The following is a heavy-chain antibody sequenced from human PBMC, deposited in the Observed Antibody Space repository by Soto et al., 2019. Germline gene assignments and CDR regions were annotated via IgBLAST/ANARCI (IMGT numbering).Heavy chain of an antibody. Sequence: QVQLVQSGAEVKKPGSSVKVSCKASGGTFSSYAISWVRQAPGQGLEWMGGIIPIFGTANYAQKFQGRVTIPADESKSTAYMGLSSLRSEDTAVYYCALHYGSGSNYYYYGMDVWGQGTTVTVSS. J-gene: IGHJ6*02. CDR3: ALHYGSGSNYYYYGMDV. D-gene: IGHD3-10*01. V-gene: IGHV1-69*12. CDR1: GGTFSSYA. CDR2: IIPIFGTA.